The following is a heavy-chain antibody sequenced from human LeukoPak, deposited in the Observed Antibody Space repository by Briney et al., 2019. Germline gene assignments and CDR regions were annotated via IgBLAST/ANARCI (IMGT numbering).Heavy chain of an antibody. CDR3: AREPTGSTGY. D-gene: IGHD4-11*01. J-gene: IGHJ4*02. CDR1: GGTFSSYA. Sequence: GASVKVSCKASGGTFSSYAISWVRQAPGQGLEWMGRIIPILGIANYAQTFQGRVTITADQSTSTAYMELRSLRSDDTAVYYCAREPTGSTGYWRQGTLVPVSS. CDR2: IIPILGIA. V-gene: IGHV1-69*04.